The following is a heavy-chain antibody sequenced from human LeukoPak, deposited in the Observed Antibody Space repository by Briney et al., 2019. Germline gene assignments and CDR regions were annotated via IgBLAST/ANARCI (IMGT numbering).Heavy chain of an antibody. D-gene: IGHD4-23*01. CDR3: ARGGKATVVTM. V-gene: IGHV3-23*01. Sequence: PGGSLRLSCAASGFTFSSYAMSWVRQAPGKGLGWVSAISGSGGSTYYADSVKGRFTISRDNSKNTLYLQMNSLRAEDTAVYYCARGGKATVVTMWGQGILVTVSS. J-gene: IGHJ4*02. CDR1: GFTFSSYA. CDR2: ISGSGGST.